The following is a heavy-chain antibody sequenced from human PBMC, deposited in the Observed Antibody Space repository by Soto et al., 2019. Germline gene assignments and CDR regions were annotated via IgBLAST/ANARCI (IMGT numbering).Heavy chain of an antibody. CDR3: ARNGGYVYTDLSGLPYHFYAMDV. V-gene: IGHV1-69*06. CDR2: IIPSYGTS. Sequence: QVQLVQSGAEVKEPGSSVKVSCKASGGTFSSYALSWVRQAPGQGLEWMGGIIPSYGTSSYAQKFQGRLTIVADTSTRTAYMELSSLRSEDTALYYCARNGGYVYTDLSGLPYHFYAMDVWGQGTTVTVSS. D-gene: IGHD3-16*01. CDR1: GGTFSSYA. J-gene: IGHJ6*02.